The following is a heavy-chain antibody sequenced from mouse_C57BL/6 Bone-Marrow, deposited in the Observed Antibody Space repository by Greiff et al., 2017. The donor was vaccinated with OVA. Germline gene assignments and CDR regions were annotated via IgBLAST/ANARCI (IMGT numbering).Heavy chain of an antibody. Sequence: VKLVESGPGLVAPSQRLSITCTVSGFSFTSYGVDWVRQPPGKGLEWLGVIWGGGSTNYNSALMSRLSISKDNSKSQVFLKMNSLQPDDTAMYYCAKHRTDGYYVGAMDYWGQGTSVTVSS. CDR2: IWGGGST. D-gene: IGHD2-3*01. CDR3: AKHRTDGYYVGAMDY. CDR1: GFSFTSYG. V-gene: IGHV2-9*01. J-gene: IGHJ4*01.